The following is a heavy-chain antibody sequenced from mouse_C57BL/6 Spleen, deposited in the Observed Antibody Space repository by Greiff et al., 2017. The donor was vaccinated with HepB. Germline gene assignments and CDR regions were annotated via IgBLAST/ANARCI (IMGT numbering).Heavy chain of an antibody. V-gene: IGHV1-15*01. CDR1: GYTFTDYE. CDR2: IDPETGGT. D-gene: IGHD3-3*01. CDR3: TRYSYDWYFDV. J-gene: IGHJ1*03. Sequence: QVQLKESGAELVRPGASVTLSCKASGYTFTDYEMHWVKQTPVHSLEWIGAIDPETGGTAYNQKFKGKAILTADKSSSTAYMELRSLTSEDSAVYYCTRYSYDWYFDVWGTGTTVTVSS.